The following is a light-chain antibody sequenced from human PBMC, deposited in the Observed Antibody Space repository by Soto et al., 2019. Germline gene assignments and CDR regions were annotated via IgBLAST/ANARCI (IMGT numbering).Light chain of an antibody. CDR2: GAS. J-gene: IGKJ1*01. CDR1: QSVTSN. V-gene: IGKV3-15*01. CDR3: QQYNNWPRT. Sequence: EIVLTQSPGTLSLSPGEIATLSVRASQSVTSNYLAWYQQKPGQAPRLLIYGASTRATGIPASFSGSGSGTEFTLTINSLQSDDFAVYYCQQYNNWPRTFGQGTKVDIK.